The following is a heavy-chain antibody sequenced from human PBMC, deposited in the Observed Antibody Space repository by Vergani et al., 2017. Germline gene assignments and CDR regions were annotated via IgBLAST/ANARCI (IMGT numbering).Heavy chain of an antibody. D-gene: IGHD3-16*01. V-gene: IGHV3-9*03. CDR3: AKGKEGGEGLVYGFGM. CDR1: GFTFDEYG. CDR2: ISWNSANI. Sequence: EVQLVESGGGLVQPGRSLRLSCAASGFTFDEYGMHWVRQAPGKGLEWVSGISWNSANIGYADSVKGRFTISRDNAKNTLYLQMNSLRAEDMALYYCAKGKEGGEGLVYGFGMGGQGTMVTVSS. J-gene: IGHJ3*02.